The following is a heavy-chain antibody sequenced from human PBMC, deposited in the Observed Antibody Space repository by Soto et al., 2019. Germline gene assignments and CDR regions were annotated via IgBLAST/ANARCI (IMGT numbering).Heavy chain of an antibody. CDR3: ARDFDDSGTSYFDY. Sequence: QVKLQESGPGLVKPSQTLSLTCTVSGGSISSGDYYWSWIRQHPGKGQEWIGYIYRSGSTYYNPSLKRRVTMSVDRTKNQFSLKLSSVTAADTAVYYCARDFDDSGTSYFDYWGQGILVTVSS. CDR1: GGSISSGDYY. CDR2: IYRSGST. V-gene: IGHV4-31*03. D-gene: IGHD3-10*01. J-gene: IGHJ4*02.